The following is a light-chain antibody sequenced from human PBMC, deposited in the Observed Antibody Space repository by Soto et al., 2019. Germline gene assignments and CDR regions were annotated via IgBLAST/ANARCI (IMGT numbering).Light chain of an antibody. V-gene: IGLV2-11*01. CDR1: SSDVGTYNY. CDR2: DVS. Sequence: QSALTQPRSVSGPPGQSVSIACSGTSSDVGTYNYVSWYQQHPGKAPKLMIYDVSKRPSGVPDRFSGSKSGNTASLTISGLQAEDEADYYCCSYAGGYTHAVFGGGNKVTVL. J-gene: IGLJ2*01. CDR3: CSYAGGYTHAV.